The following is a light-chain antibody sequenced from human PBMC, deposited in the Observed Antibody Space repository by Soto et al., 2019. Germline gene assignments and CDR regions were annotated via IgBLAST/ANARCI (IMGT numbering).Light chain of an antibody. CDR3: SSYTSPDFVI. CDR2: DVS. V-gene: IGLV2-14*01. CDR1: SGDIGDYKY. J-gene: IGLJ2*01. Sequence: QSVLTQPASVSGSPGQSLTISCTGSSGDIGDYKYVSWYKQHPGKAPKLIMYDVSNSTSGVSNRCSASKSGNTASLTIYWLNSEDEADYYCSSYTSPDFVIFVGGTQLTVL.